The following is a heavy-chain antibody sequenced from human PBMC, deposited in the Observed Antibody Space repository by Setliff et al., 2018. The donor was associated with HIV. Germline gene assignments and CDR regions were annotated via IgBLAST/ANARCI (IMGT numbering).Heavy chain of an antibody. CDR2: INTHTGSP. D-gene: IGHD4-17*01. Sequence: ASVKVSCKASGYTFINYAVNWVRQAPGQGLEWMGWINTHTGSPTYAQAFTGRFVFSVDTSVSTAYLQISSLKAEDTAVYYCARAPYGDYGGDINWFDPWGQGTLVT. CDR1: GYTFINYA. CDR3: ARAPYGDYGGDINWFDP. J-gene: IGHJ5*02. V-gene: IGHV7-4-1*02.